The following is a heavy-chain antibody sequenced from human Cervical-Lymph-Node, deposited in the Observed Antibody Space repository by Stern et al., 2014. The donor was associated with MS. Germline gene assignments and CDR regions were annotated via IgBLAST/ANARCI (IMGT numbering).Heavy chain of an antibody. V-gene: IGHV3-30-3*01. J-gene: IGHJ4*02. D-gene: IGHD4-23*01. CDR1: GFTFSSYA. Sequence: VHLVESGGGVVQPGRSLRLSCAASGFTFSSYAMHWVRQAPGKGLEWVAVISYDGSNKYYADSVKGRFTISRDNSKNTLYLQMNSLRAEDTAVYYWARTTVVNRSSLFDYWGQGTLVTVSS. CDR3: ARTTVVNRSSLFDY. CDR2: ISYDGSNK.